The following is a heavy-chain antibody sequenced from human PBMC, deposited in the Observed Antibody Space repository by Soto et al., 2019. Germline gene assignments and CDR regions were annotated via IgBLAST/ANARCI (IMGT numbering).Heavy chain of an antibody. CDR1: GGSISSYY. J-gene: IGHJ3*02. Sequence: ASETLSLTCTVSGGSISSYYWSWIRQPPGKGLEWIGYIYYSGSTNYNPSLKSRVTISVDTSKNQFSLKLSSVTAADTAVYYCARDDGRYNWNYYGAFDIWGQGTMVTVSS. CDR3: ARDDGRYNWNYYGAFDI. V-gene: IGHV4-59*01. CDR2: IYYSGST. D-gene: IGHD1-7*01.